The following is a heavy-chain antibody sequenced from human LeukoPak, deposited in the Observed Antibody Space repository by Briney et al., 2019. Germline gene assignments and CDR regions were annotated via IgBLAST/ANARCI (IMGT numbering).Heavy chain of an antibody. CDR2: KYYSGSA. CDR3: ATPYCSSLSCLDAFNV. V-gene: IGHV4-31*03. D-gene: IGHD2-2*01. Sequence: NPSETLSLTCNVSGISISVGRYYWAWIRQRPGRGLEWIGYKYYSGSAKYNPSLKSRLTISIDTPENQFSLHLSSVTAADTAMYYCATPYCSSLSCLDAFNVWGQGRMVTVSS. J-gene: IGHJ3*01. CDR1: GISISVGRYY.